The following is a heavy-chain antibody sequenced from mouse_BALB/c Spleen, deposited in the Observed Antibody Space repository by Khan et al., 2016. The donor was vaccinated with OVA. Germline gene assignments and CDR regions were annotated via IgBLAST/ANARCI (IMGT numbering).Heavy chain of an antibody. J-gene: IGHJ4*01. CDR1: GYSITSDYA. Sequence: EVQLVESGPGLVKPSQSLSLTCTVTGYSITSDYAWNWIRQFPGNKLEWMGYISYSGSSSYHPSLQSRISITRDTSKNQFFLQLNSMTTEDTATYYCARGRTYWGQGTSVTVSS. CDR3: ARGRTY. V-gene: IGHV3-2*02. CDR2: ISYSGSS.